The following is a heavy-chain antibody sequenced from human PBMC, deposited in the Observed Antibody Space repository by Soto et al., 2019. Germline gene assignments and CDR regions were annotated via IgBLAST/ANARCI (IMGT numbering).Heavy chain of an antibody. CDR3: ARTQGTMVRGVTRNYYFDY. V-gene: IGHV4-30-2*01. CDR1: GGSISSGGYS. CDR2: IYHSGST. Sequence: SETLSLTCAVSGGSISSGGYSWSWIRQPPGKGLEWIGYIYHSGSTYYNPSLKSRVTISVDRSKNQFSLKLSSVTAADTAVYYCARTQGTMVRGVTRNYYFDYWGQGTLVTVSS. D-gene: IGHD3-10*01. J-gene: IGHJ4*02.